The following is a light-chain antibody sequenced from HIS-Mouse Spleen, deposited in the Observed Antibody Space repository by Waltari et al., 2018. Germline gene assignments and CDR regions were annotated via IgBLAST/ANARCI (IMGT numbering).Light chain of an antibody. CDR2: LGS. CDR1: PSLLNSNGYNY. Sequence: IVMTQSPLSLPVTPGEPPSLSCRSSPSLLNSNGYNYLDWYLQKPGQSPQLLIYLGSNLASGVPDRFSGSGSGTDFTLNISRVEAEDVGAYYCIQSLQTPSTFGGGTKVEIK. CDR3: IQSLQTPST. J-gene: IGKJ4*01. V-gene: IGKV2-28*01.